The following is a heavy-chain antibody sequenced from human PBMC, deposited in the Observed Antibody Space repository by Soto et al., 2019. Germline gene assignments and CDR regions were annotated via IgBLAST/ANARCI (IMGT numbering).Heavy chain of an antibody. V-gene: IGHV4-34*01. CDR2: INHSGST. D-gene: IGHD3-16*01. CDR1: GGSFSGYY. Sequence: SETLSLTCAVYGGSFSGYYWSWIRQPPGKGLEWIGEINHSGSTNYNPSLKSRVTISVDTSKNQFSLKLSSVTAADTAVYYCATATGGGPGYNWFDTWGQGTLVTVSS. CDR3: ATATGGGPGYNWFDT. J-gene: IGHJ5*02.